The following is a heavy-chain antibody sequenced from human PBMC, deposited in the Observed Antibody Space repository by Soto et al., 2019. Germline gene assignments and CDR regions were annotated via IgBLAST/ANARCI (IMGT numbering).Heavy chain of an antibody. D-gene: IGHD2-8*01. J-gene: IGHJ6*02. CDR3: TTGLGYCTRPQGYCYYYGMDV. CDR1: GFTFSNAW. V-gene: IGHV3-15*01. CDR2: IKSKTDGGTT. Sequence: GGSLRLSCAASGFTFSNAWMSWVRQAPGKGLEWVGRIKSKTDGGTTDYAAPVKGRFTISRDDSKNTLYLQMNSLKTEDTAVYYCTTGLGYCTRPQGYCYYYGMDVWGQGTTVT.